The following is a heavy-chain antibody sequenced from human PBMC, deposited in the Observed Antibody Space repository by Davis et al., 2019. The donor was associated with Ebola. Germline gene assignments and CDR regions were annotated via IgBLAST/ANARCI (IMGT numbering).Heavy chain of an antibody. Sequence: AASVKVSCKASGYTFTSYYMHWVRQAPGQGLEWMGIINPSGGSTSYAQKFQGRVTMTRDTSTSTVYMELSSLRSEDTAVYYCARDAAPYYDFWSGYYVRYYGMDVWGQGTTVTVSS. CDR1: GYTFTSYY. CDR3: ARDAAPYYDFWSGYYVRYYGMDV. D-gene: IGHD3-3*01. CDR2: INPSGGST. V-gene: IGHV1-46*01. J-gene: IGHJ6*02.